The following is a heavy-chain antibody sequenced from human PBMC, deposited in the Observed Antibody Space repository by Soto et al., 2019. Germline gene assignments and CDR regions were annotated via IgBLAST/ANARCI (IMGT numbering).Heavy chain of an antibody. V-gene: IGHV3-7*01. CDR3: ARDVSGKLGHDS. J-gene: IGHJ4*02. CDR1: GFTFSSFW. Sequence: VGSLRLSCAASGFTFSSFWMSWARRAPGKGLEWVANIKQDGSDKNYVGSVKGRFTISRDNAKNSLYLQMNSLRVEDTAMYYCARDVSGKLGHDSWGQGTLVTVSS. CDR2: IKQDGSDK. D-gene: IGHD3-10*01.